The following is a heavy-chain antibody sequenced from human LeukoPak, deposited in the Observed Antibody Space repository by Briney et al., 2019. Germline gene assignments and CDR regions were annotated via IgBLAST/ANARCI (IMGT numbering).Heavy chain of an antibody. Sequence: ASVKVSCKASGYTFTSYGISWVRQAPGQGLEWMGWISAYNGNTNYAQKLQGRVTMTTDTSTSTAYMELRSLRSDDTAVYYCARYIPLAAAGTYYYYGMDVWGQGTTVTVSS. J-gene: IGHJ6*02. D-gene: IGHD6-13*01. V-gene: IGHV1-18*01. CDR2: ISAYNGNT. CDR1: GYTFTSYG. CDR3: ARYIPLAAAGTYYYYGMDV.